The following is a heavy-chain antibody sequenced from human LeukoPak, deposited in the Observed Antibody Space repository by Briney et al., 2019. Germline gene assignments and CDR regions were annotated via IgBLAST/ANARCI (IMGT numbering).Heavy chain of an antibody. V-gene: IGHV4-38-2*02. J-gene: IGHJ4*02. CDR1: GYSISSGYY. Sequence: PSETLSLTCTVSGYSISSGYYWGWIRQPPGKGLEWIGSIYHSGSTYYNPSLRSRVTISVDTSKNQFSLKLSSVTAADTAVYYCAGGVSGANYWGQGTLVTVSS. CDR2: IYHSGST. D-gene: IGHD2-8*02. CDR3: AGGVSGANY.